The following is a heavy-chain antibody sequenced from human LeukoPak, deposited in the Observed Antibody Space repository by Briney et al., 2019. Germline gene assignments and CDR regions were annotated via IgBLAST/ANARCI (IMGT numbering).Heavy chain of an antibody. CDR2: IKQDGSEK. V-gene: IGHV3-7*01. J-gene: IGHJ4*02. CDR3: ARGGVKVALDY. Sequence: GSLRLSCSVSGFTFSSYWMSWVRQAPGKGLEWVANIKQDGSEKYYVDSVKGRFTISRDNAKNSLYLQMNSLRAEDTAVYYCARGGVKVALDYWGQGTLVTVS. D-gene: IGHD5-12*01. CDR1: GFTFSSYW.